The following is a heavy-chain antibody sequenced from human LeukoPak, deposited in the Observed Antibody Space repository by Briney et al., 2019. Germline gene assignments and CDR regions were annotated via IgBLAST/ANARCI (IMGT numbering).Heavy chain of an antibody. CDR1: GDSISSNNYY. V-gene: IGHV4-61*02. Sequence: PSETLSLTCTVSGDSISSNNYYWSWIRQPAGKGLEWIGRIYTSGSTSYNPSLKSRVTISVDTSKNQFSLKVSSVTAADTAVYYCATAGLGTYDFDYWGQGTLVTVSS. CDR2: IYTSGST. CDR3: ATAGLGTYDFDY. D-gene: IGHD7-27*01. J-gene: IGHJ4*02.